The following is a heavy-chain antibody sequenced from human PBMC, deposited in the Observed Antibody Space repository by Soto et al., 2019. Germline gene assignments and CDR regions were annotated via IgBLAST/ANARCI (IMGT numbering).Heavy chain of an antibody. V-gene: IGHV4-59*01. Sequence: SETLSLTCTVSGGSISSYYWSWIRQPPGKGLEWIGYIYYSGSTNYNPSLKSRVTISVDTSKNQLSLKLSSVTAADTAVYYCARHLGLGYYDISGYYYGAYYDGMDVWGQGTTVTVSS. CDR2: IYYSGST. CDR3: ARHLGLGYYDISGYYYGAYYDGMDV. J-gene: IGHJ6*02. D-gene: IGHD3-22*01. CDR1: GGSISSYY.